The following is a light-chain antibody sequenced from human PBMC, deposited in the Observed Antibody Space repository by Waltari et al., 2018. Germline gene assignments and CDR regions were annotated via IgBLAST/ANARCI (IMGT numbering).Light chain of an antibody. Sequence: QPVLTQSSSASASLGSSVKLTCTLSSWHSSYLLAWHQPQPGKAPRYLMKLEGSGSYNKGSGVPDRFSGSSSGADRYLTISNLQSEDEADYYCETWDSNTHWVFGGGTKLTVL. J-gene: IGLJ3*02. CDR2: LEGSGSY. V-gene: IGLV4-60*03. CDR3: ETWDSNTHWV. CDR1: SWHSSYL.